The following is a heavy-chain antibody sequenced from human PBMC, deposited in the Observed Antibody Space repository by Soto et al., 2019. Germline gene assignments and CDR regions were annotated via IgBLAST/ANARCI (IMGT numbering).Heavy chain of an antibody. CDR2: IKSKTDGGTT. J-gene: IGHJ4*02. V-gene: IGHV3-15*07. D-gene: IGHD6-13*01. CDR1: GFTFSNAW. CDR3: TTGRAAAQPPLLGTGGY. Sequence: EVQLVESGGGLVKPGGSLRLSCAASGFTFSNAWMNWVRQAPGKGLEWVGRIKSKTDGGTTDYAAPVKGRFTISRDDSKNPLYLQMNSLKTEDTAVYYCTTGRAAAQPPLLGTGGYWGQGTLVTVSS.